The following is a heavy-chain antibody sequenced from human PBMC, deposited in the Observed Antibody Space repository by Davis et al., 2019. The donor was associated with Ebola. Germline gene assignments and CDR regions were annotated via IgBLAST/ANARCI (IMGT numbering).Heavy chain of an antibody. CDR3: ARQLGIAAAGPTFDY. J-gene: IGHJ4*02. Sequence: GESLKISCKGSGYSFTSYWIGWVRQMPGKGLEWMGIIYPGDSDTRYSPSFQGQVTISADKSISTAYLQWSSLKASDTAMYYCARQLGIAAAGPTFDYWGQGTLVTVSS. CDR2: IYPGDSDT. CDR1: GYSFTSYW. V-gene: IGHV5-51*01. D-gene: IGHD6-13*01.